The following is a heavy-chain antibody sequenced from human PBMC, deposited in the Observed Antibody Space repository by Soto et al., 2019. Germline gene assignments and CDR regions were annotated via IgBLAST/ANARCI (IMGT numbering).Heavy chain of an antibody. V-gene: IGHV4-34*01. J-gene: IGHJ3*02. Sequence: SETLSLTCAVYGGSFSGYYWSWIRQPPGKGLEWIGEINHSGSTNYNPSLKSRVTISVDTSKNQFSLKLSSVTAADTAVYYCARFYGDYDDAFDIWGQGTMVTVSS. D-gene: IGHD4-17*01. CDR2: INHSGST. CDR1: GGSFSGYY. CDR3: ARFYGDYDDAFDI.